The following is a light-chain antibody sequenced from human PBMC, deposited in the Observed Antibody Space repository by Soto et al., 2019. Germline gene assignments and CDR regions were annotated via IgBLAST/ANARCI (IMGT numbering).Light chain of an antibody. CDR3: QQYNNWPYT. Sequence: EIVMTQSPATLSVSPGERATLSCRASQSVSNNLAWYQQRPGQAPRLLIYSASTGATGIPARFSGSGSGTEFTLTICSPQSEDFAVYYCQQYNNWPYTFGPGTKLEIK. CDR2: SAS. J-gene: IGKJ2*01. V-gene: IGKV3-15*01. CDR1: QSVSNN.